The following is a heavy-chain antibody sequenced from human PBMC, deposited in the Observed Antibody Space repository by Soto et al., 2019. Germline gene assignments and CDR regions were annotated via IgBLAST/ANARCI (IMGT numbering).Heavy chain of an antibody. CDR3: AKDYIPRGVNLFDY. D-gene: IGHD3-10*01. Sequence: EVQLLESGGDLVQPGGSLRLSCAASGFTFSSYAMSWVRQAPGKGLEWVSGISGSGGSTYYADSVKGRFTISRDNSKNTLYLQMNSLRAEDTAVYYCAKDYIPRGVNLFDYWGQGTLVTVSS. CDR1: GFTFSSYA. CDR2: ISGSGGST. J-gene: IGHJ4*02. V-gene: IGHV3-23*01.